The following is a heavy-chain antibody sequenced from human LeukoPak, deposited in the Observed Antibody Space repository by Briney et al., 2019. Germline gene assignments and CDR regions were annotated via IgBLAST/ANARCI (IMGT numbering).Heavy chain of an antibody. D-gene: IGHD3-10*01. J-gene: IGHJ4*02. V-gene: IGHV3-30*18. CDR2: ISYDESNK. CDR1: GFTFSSYG. Sequence: GRSLRLSCAASGFTFSSYGMHWVRQAPGKGLEWVAVISYDESNKYYADSVKGRFTISRDNSKNTLYLQMNSLRAEDTAVYYCAKDLGIYYGSGSYLPDYWGQGTLVTVSS. CDR3: AKDLGIYYGSGSYLPDY.